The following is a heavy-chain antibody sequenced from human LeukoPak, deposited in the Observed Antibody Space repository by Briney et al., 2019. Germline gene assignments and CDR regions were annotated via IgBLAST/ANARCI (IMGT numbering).Heavy chain of an antibody. Sequence: GGSLRLSCVASGLTFRNYGFHWVRQAPGKGLEWVSSISSSSSYIYYADSVKGRFTISRDNAKDSLYLQMNSLRAEDTAVYYCARVPVSSGWYFDYWGQGTLVTVSS. D-gene: IGHD6-19*01. CDR1: GLTFRNYG. CDR3: ARVPVSSGWYFDY. V-gene: IGHV3-21*01. CDR2: ISSSSSYI. J-gene: IGHJ4*02.